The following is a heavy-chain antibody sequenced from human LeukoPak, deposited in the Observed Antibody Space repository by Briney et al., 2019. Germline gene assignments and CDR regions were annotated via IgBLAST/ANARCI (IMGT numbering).Heavy chain of an antibody. CDR2: IRGKAYGGTT. CDR3: TRDEDGQYNP. J-gene: IGHJ5*02. CDR1: GFTFGDYT. D-gene: IGHD1-1*01. Sequence: QTGGSLRLSCTASGFTFGDYTISWVRQAPGKGLEWVGLIRGKAYGGTTEYAASVKGRFTISRDDSKSIAYLQMHSLKIEDTAVYYCTRDEDGQYNPWGQGTLVTVSS. V-gene: IGHV3-49*04.